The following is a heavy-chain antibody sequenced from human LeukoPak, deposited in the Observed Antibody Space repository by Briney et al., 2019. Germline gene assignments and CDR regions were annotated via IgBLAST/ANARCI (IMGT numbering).Heavy chain of an antibody. CDR3: ATEGAVTVRGFDY. Sequence: PGGSLRLSCAASGFSFSNYNMHWVRQAPGKGLEWVSSISSTATYMYYVDSVKGRFTISRDNAQNSLYPQMDSLRAEDTAVYYCATEGAVTVRGFDYWGQGTLVTVSS. D-gene: IGHD3-10*02. J-gene: IGHJ4*02. CDR1: GFSFSNYN. CDR2: ISSTATYM. V-gene: IGHV3-21*01.